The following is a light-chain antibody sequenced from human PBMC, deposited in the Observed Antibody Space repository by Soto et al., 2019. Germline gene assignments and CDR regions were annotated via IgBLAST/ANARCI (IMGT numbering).Light chain of an antibody. CDR2: SNN. CDR3: AAWDDRLSPGV. CDR1: SSNLGSNH. V-gene: IGLV1-47*01. Sequence: QSVLTQPPSASGTPGQRVTFSCSGSSSNLGSNHVYWYQQLPGTAPKLLIHSNNQRPSGVPDRFSGSKSGTSASLAISGLRSEDEADYYCAAWDDRLSPGVFGGGTKVTV. J-gene: IGLJ3*02.